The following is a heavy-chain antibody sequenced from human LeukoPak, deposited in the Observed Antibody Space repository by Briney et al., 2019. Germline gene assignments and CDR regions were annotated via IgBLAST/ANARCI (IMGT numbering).Heavy chain of an antibody. CDR2: IKQDGSEK. J-gene: IGHJ4*02. CDR1: GFPFSSYW. Sequence: PGGSLRLSCAASGFPFSSYWVSWVRQGPGKGLEGVANIKQDGSEKYYVDSVKGRFTISRDNAKNSLYLQMNSLRAEDTAVYYCATLVATTQFDYWGQGTLVTVSS. V-gene: IGHV3-7*01. CDR3: ATLVATTQFDY. D-gene: IGHD5-12*01.